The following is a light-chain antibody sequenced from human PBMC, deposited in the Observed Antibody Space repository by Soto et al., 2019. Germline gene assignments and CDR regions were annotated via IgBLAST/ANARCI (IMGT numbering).Light chain of an antibody. CDR3: LLYFGGPWV. Sequence: QAVVTQEPSLTVSPGGTVTLTCASRTGAVTSGYYPNWFQQKPGQAPRALIYSTNKKHSWTPGRFSGSLLGAKAALTLPGVQPEDEAEYYCLLYFGGPWVFGGGTKLTVL. CDR1: TGAVTSGYY. J-gene: IGLJ3*02. CDR2: STN. V-gene: IGLV7-43*01.